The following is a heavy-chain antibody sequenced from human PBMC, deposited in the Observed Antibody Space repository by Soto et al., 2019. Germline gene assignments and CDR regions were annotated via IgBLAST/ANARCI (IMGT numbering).Heavy chain of an antibody. V-gene: IGHV1-69*01. Sequence: QVQLVQSGAEVKKPGSSVKVSCKASGGTFSSYAISWVRQAPGQGLEWMGGIIPISETTNYAQKFQGRVTITADESKSTAYMELSSRSSEDTAVYYCARSQGSSTSLEIYYYYYYGMDVWGQGTTVTVSS. J-gene: IGHJ6*02. CDR1: GGTFSSYA. D-gene: IGHD2-2*01. CDR2: IIPISETT. CDR3: ARSQGSSTSLEIYYYYYYGMDV.